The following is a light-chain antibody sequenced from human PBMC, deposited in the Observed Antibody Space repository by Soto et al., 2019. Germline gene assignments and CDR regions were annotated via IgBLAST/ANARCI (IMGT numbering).Light chain of an antibody. J-gene: IGLJ1*01. CDR2: EVS. CDR1: SSDVGGYNY. CDR3: SSYTGSNNFV. Sequence: QSVLTQPPSASGSLGQSVTISCTGTSSDVGGYNYVSWYQQHPGKAPKLMIYEVSKWPSGVPDRFSGSKSGNTASLTVSGLQAEDEADYYCSSYTGSNNFVFGTGTKVTVL. V-gene: IGLV2-8*01.